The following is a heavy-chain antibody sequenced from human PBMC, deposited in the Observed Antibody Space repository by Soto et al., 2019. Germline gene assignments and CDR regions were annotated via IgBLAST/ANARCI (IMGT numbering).Heavy chain of an antibody. CDR2: ISYDGSNK. CDR3: AKDRRIYAMGRHNCFGS. Sequence: SMRLSGAAGRLTFSSYGMHCVRQAPGKGLEWVAVISYDGSNKYYADSVKGRFTISSDNSKNTLYLQMNSLRGEDTAVYSCAKDRRIYAMGRHNCFGSRHQGTRVGVSS. D-gene: IGHD3-16*01. J-gene: IGHJ5*02. CDR1: RLTFSSYG. V-gene: IGHV3-30*18.